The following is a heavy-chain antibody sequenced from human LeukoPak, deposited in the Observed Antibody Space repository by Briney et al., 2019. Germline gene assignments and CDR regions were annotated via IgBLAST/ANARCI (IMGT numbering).Heavy chain of an antibody. CDR2: INSDGSST. D-gene: IGHD3-3*01. Sequence: GGSLRLSCAASGFTFSSYWMHWVRQTPGKGLVWVSRINSDGSSTSYADSVKGRFTISRDNAKNTLYLQMNSLRAEDTAVYYCARDSPSRLRLDAFDIWGQGTMVTVSS. V-gene: IGHV3-74*01. CDR3: ARDSPSRLRLDAFDI. CDR1: GFTFSSYW. J-gene: IGHJ3*02.